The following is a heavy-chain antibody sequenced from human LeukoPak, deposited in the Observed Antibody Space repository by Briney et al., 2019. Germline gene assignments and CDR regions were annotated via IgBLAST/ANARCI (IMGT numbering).Heavy chain of an antibody. V-gene: IGHV4-61*02. CDR1: GGSISSGSYY. J-gene: IGHJ4*02. Sequence: SETLSLTCTVSGGSISSGSYYWSWIRQPAGKGLEWIGRIYTSGSTNYNPSPKSRVTISVDTSKNQFSLKLSSVTAADTAVYYCARVWSSGWYVVDYWGQGTLVTVSS. D-gene: IGHD6-19*01. CDR3: ARVWSSGWYVVDY. CDR2: IYTSGST.